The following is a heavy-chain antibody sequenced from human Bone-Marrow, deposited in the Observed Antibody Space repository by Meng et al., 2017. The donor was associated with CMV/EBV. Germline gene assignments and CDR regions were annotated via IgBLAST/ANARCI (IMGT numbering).Heavy chain of an antibody. J-gene: IGHJ3*02. CDR1: GGSISSYY. Sequence: SETLSLTCTVSGGSISSYYWSWIRQPPGKGLEWIGYIYYSGSTNYNPALKSRVTISVDTSKNQFSLKLSSVTAADPAVYYCARETYCSSTSCYTKDGAFDIWGQGTMVTV. V-gene: IGHV4-59*01. D-gene: IGHD2-2*02. CDR3: ARETYCSSTSCYTKDGAFDI. CDR2: IYYSGST.